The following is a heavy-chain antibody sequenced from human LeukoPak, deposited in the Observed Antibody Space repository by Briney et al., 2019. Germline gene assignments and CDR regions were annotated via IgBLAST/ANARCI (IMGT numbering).Heavy chain of an antibody. CDR1: GYTFTGYY. CDR3: ASEHNGFDY. CDR2: MNPNSGNT. D-gene: IGHD2-8*01. Sequence: ASVKVSCKASGYTFTGYYMHWVRQATGQGLEWMGWMNPNSGNTGYAQKFQGRVTMTRNTSISTAYMELSSLRSEDTAVYYCASEHNGFDYWGQGTLVTVSS. V-gene: IGHV1-8*02. J-gene: IGHJ4*02.